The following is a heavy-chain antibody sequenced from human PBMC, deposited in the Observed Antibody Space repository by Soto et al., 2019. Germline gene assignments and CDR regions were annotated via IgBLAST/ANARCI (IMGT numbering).Heavy chain of an antibody. V-gene: IGHV1-2*02. CDR3: ARVRIPYCSGGSCSVGWFDP. J-gene: IGHJ5*02. Sequence: ASVKVSCKASGYTFTGYYMHWVRQAPGQGLEWMGWINPNSGGTNYAQKFQGRVTMTRDTSISTAYMELSRLRSDDTAVYYCARVRIPYCSGGSCSVGWFDPWGQGTLVTVSS. CDR2: INPNSGGT. D-gene: IGHD2-15*01. CDR1: GYTFTGYY.